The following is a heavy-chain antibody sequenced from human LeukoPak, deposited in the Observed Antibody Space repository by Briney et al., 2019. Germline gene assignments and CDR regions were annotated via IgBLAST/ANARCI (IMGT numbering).Heavy chain of an antibody. Sequence: GASLKISCKGSGYSFTSYWIGWVRQMPGKGLEWMGIIYPGDSDTRYSPSFQGQVTISADKSISTAYLQWSSLKASDTAMYYCARYGRGYCSSTSCYPKFDPWGQGTLVTVSS. CDR2: IYPGDSDT. J-gene: IGHJ5*02. D-gene: IGHD2-2*01. V-gene: IGHV5-51*01. CDR3: ARYGRGYCSSTSCYPKFDP. CDR1: GYSFTSYW.